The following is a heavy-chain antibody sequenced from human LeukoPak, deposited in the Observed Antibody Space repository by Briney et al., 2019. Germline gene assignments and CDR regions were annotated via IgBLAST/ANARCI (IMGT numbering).Heavy chain of an antibody. V-gene: IGHV3-7*01. J-gene: IGHJ4*02. D-gene: IGHD3-3*01. CDR2: IKYDGSEK. CDR3: TRGGTRSSMFWNY. Sequence: GGSLRLSCAASGLPFSSYWMTWVRQARGKGAEGVANIKYDGSEKYYMDSVKGRFAISRDNAGSSPYLQMNSLRAEETAVYYCTRGGTRSSMFWNYWGQGTLVTVSS. CDR1: GLPFSSYW.